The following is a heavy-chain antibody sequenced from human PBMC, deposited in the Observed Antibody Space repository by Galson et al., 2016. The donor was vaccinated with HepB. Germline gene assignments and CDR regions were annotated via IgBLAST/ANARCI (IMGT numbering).Heavy chain of an antibody. J-gene: IGHJ6*03. Sequence: SLRLSCAVSGFTRSYGMHWVRQAPGKGLEWVAVISSAGSNKYYADSVKGRFTISRDNSKNTLYLQMNSLRTEDTAVYYCARWRDYGDYPKYYYYIDVWGKGTTVIVSS. V-gene: IGHV3-30*03. D-gene: IGHD4-17*01. CDR1: GFTRSYG. CDR3: ARWRDYGDYPKYYYYIDV. CDR2: ISSAGSNK.